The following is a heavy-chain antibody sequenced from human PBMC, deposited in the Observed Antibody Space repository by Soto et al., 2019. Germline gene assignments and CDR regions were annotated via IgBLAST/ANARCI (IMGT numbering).Heavy chain of an antibody. CDR1: GYTFTKYW. Sequence: ASVKVSCKASGYTFTKYWMHWIRQAPGQGLEWMEIINANGGSTTYTQKFKGRVTMTRDTFTSTVYMEMSSLRSEVTVMYFCARGGDGRGWSDAHYWGQGTMVTVSS. CDR2: INANGGST. V-gene: IGHV1-46*03. CDR3: ARGGDGRGWSDAHY. J-gene: IGHJ4*02. D-gene: IGHD6-19*01.